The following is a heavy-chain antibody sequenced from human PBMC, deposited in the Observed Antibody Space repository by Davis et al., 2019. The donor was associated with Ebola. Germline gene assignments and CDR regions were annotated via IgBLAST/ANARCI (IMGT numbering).Heavy chain of an antibody. D-gene: IGHD5-24*01. J-gene: IGHJ4*02. CDR1: GFTFSSYA. V-gene: IGHV3-30-3*01. Sequence: GESLKISCAASGFTFSSYAMHWVRQAPGKGLEWVAVISYDGSNKYYADSVKGRFTISRDNSKNTLYLQMNSLRAEDTAVYYCARGRWLQLGPDYWGQGTLVTVSS. CDR2: ISYDGSNK. CDR3: ARGRWLQLGPDY.